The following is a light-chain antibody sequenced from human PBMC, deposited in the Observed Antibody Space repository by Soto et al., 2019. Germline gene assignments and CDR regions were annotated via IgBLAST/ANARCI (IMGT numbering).Light chain of an antibody. CDR3: CSYAGNYTLL. Sequence: QSVLTQPPAASGSPGQSVTISCTGTSNDVGGYHYVSWYQQYPGKVPKLIISEVTKRPSGVPDRFSGSKSANTASLTISGLQADDEADYYCCSYAGNYTLLFGGGTKVTVL. V-gene: IGLV2-8*01. J-gene: IGLJ2*01. CDR1: SNDVGGYHY. CDR2: EVT.